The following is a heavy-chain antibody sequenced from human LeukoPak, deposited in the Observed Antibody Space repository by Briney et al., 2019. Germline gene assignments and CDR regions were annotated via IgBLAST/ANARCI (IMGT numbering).Heavy chain of an antibody. CDR3: TRAALGAFDI. V-gene: IGHV3-13*04. Sequence: GGSLRLSCAASGFTLSSYDMHWVRQATGEGLEWVSGIGTGGDTHYPGSVKGRFTISTENAKNSLYLQMNSLRAGDTAVYYCTRAALGAFDIWGQGTMVTVSS. CDR2: IGTGGDT. J-gene: IGHJ3*02. CDR1: GFTLSSYD.